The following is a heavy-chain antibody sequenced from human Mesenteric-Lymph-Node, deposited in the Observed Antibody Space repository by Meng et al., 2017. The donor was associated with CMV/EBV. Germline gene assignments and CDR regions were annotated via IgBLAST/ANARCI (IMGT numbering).Heavy chain of an antibody. CDR3: ARHAANFRTYDTLTGYYNVDY. J-gene: IGHJ4*02. Sequence: GYSWSWIRQPPGKGLEWIGYIYHSGSTYYNPSRKSRVTISVDRSKNQFSLKLSSVTAADTAVYYCARHAANFRTYDTLTGYYNVDYWGQGTLVTVSS. CDR1: GYS. D-gene: IGHD3-9*01. CDR2: IYHSGST. V-gene: IGHV4-30-2*01.